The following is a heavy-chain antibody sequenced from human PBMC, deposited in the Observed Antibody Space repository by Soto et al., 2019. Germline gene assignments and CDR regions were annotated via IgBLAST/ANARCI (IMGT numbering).Heavy chain of an antibody. J-gene: IGHJ6*02. D-gene: IGHD2-21*02. Sequence: QVQLVQSGAEVKKPGSSVKVSCRASGSTFSSYTVSWVRQAPGQGLEWMGRIIPVLGVTNYAPKFKGSVTITADKSKTTVYMELSSVRSGDTAIYYCARRRYCGADCYSKYYYGMDLWGQGTTVTVSS. CDR2: IIPVLGVT. CDR3: ARRRYCGADCYSKYYYGMDL. V-gene: IGHV1-69*02. CDR1: GSTFSSYT.